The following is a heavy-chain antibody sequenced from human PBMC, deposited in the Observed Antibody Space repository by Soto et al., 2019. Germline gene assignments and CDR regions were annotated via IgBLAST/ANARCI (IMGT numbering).Heavy chain of an antibody. Sequence: ASVKVSCKASGYTFTTYDINWVRQAPGQGLEWMGWLHPTGNNTGYAEKFQGRVTMTRDTSISTAYMELSGLRYDGTAVYYCVGGGFLSRDHVIIAPATLGFDPLGQGTMVTVSS. J-gene: IGHJ5*02. CDR1: GYTFTTYD. CDR2: LHPTGNNT. V-gene: IGHV1-8*01. CDR3: VGGGFLSRDHVIIAPATLGFDP. D-gene: IGHD2-2*01.